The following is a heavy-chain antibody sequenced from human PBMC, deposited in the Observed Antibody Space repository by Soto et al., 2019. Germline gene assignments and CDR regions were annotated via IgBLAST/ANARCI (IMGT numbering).Heavy chain of an antibody. CDR2: INHSGST. CDR1: GGSFSGYY. V-gene: IGHV4-34*01. D-gene: IGHD3-3*01. CDR3: ARGITIFGVVPGNYWFDP. Sequence: SETLSLTCAVYGGSFSGYYWSWIRQPPGKGLEWIGEINHSGSTNYNPSLKSRVTISVDTSKNQFSLKLSSVTAADTAVYYCARGITIFGVVPGNYWFDPWGQGTLVTVSS. J-gene: IGHJ5*02.